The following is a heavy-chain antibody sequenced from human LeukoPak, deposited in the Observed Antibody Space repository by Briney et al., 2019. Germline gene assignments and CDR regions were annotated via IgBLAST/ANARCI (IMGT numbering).Heavy chain of an antibody. CDR1: GGSISSYY. CDR2: IYYSGST. CDR3: ARGYGVTSANIFDY. D-gene: IGHD2-21*02. Sequence: PSETLSLTCTVSGGSISSYYWSWIRQPPGKGLEWIGYIYYSGSTSYNPSLKSRVTISVDTSKNQFSLKLTSVTAADTAVYYCARGYGVTSANIFDYWGQGTLVTVSS. V-gene: IGHV4-59*01. J-gene: IGHJ4*02.